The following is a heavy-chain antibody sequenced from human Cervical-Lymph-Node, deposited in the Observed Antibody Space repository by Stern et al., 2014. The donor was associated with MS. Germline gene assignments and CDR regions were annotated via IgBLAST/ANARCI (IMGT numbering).Heavy chain of an antibody. V-gene: IGHV4-4*02. J-gene: IGHJ5*02. CDR3: ARDPWFDP. CDR1: GDSINSSSNR. Sequence: QVQLQESGPGLVRPSGTLSLTCVVSGDSINSSSNRWSWVRQPPGKGLEWIGEIYHSGTTNYNPSLKSRVTISVDKSKNQFSLKMTSVTAADTAVYYCARDPWFDPWGQGTLVTVSS. CDR2: IYHSGTT.